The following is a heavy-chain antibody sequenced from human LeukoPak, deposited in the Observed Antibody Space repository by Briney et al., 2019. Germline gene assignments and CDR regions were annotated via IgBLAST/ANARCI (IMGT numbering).Heavy chain of an antibody. Sequence: GGSLKLSCAASGFTFPNTWMSWVRQAPGRGLEWVGRIISKTDGGTTDYASPVKGRFTISRDDSKNTLYLQMNSLKTEDTAVYYCTTESYDTWGQGTLVTVSS. CDR1: GFTFPNTW. V-gene: IGHV3-15*01. CDR2: IISKTDGGTT. D-gene: IGHD3-16*01. J-gene: IGHJ4*02. CDR3: TTESYDT.